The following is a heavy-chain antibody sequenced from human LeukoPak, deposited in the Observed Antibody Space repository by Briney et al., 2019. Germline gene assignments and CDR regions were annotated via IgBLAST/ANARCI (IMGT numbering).Heavy chain of an antibody. D-gene: IGHD5-24*01. CDR1: GFTFSSYS. CDR2: ISSSSSYI. Sequence: PGGSLRLSCAASGFTFSSYSMNWVRQAPGKGLEWVSSISSSSSYIYYADSVKGRFTISRDNAKNSLYLQMNSLRAEDTAVYYSARVPFGRDSYNQPGYWGQGTLVTVSS. V-gene: IGHV3-21*01. J-gene: IGHJ4*02. CDR3: ARVPFGRDSYNQPGY.